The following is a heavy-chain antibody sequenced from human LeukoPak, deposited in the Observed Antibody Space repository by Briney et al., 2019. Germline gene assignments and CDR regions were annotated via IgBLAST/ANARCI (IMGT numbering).Heavy chain of an antibody. D-gene: IGHD2-15*01. Sequence: SETLSLTCTVSGGSISSYYWSWIRQPPGKGLEWVGYIYYSGNTNYNPSLKSRVTISVDTSKNQFSLKLSSVTAADTAVYYCARGRVAVAATDYYGMDVWGQGTTVTVSS. J-gene: IGHJ6*02. CDR2: IYYSGNT. CDR1: GGSISSYY. V-gene: IGHV4-59*01. CDR3: ARGRVAVAATDYYGMDV.